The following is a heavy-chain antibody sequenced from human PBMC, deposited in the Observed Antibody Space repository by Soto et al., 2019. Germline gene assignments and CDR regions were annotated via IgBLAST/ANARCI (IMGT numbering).Heavy chain of an antibody. D-gene: IGHD3-22*01. J-gene: IGHJ4*01. CDR2: IIPTLGIA. V-gene: IGHV1-69*02. CDR3: ARAHRPYYDSSGYYYPFDY. CDR1: GGTFSSYT. Sequence: ASVKVSCKASGGTFSSYTISWVRQAPGQGLEWMGRIIPTLGIANYAQKFQGRVTITADKSTSTAYMELRSLRSDDTAVYYCARAHRPYYDSSGYYYPFDYWG.